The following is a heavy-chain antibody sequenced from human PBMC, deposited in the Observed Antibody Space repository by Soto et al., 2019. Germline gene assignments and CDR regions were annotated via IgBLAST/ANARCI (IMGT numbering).Heavy chain of an antibody. V-gene: IGHV1-3*01. CDR2: INAGNGNT. D-gene: IGHD2-2*01. Sequence: GASVKVSCKASGYTFTSYAMHWVRQAPGQRLEWMGWINAGNGNTKYSQKFQGRVTITRDTSASTAYMELSSLRSEDTAVYYCARAPDDCSSTSCRYYYYYGMDVWGQGTTVTVS. CDR3: ARAPDDCSSTSCRYYYYYGMDV. J-gene: IGHJ6*02. CDR1: GYTFTSYA.